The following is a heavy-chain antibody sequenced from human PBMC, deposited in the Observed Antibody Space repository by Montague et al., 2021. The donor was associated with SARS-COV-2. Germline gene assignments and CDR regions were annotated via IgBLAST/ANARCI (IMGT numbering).Heavy chain of an antibody. J-gene: IGHJ4*02. D-gene: IGHD2-15*01. CDR1: GFSFSSSV. CDR2: ISYDGNIK. Sequence: SLRLSCAASGFSFSSSVMHWVRQAPGKGLEWVAVISYDGNIKNYIDSVKGRFTISRDNSKSTLYLQMNGLRPDDTAVYYCARGPHYCSGGDCFWGQGALVTVSS. V-gene: IGHV3-30*04. CDR3: ARGPHYCSGGDCF.